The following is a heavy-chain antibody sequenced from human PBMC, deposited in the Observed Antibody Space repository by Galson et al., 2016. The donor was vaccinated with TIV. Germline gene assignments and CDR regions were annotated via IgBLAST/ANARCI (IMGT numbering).Heavy chain of an antibody. V-gene: IGHV2-70*17. D-gene: IGHD3-3*01. CDR2: IDWDDDK. J-gene: IGHJ4*02. CDR1: GFSLSTYGMS. CDR3: ARAPISIFGLATSYYLDY. Sequence: PALVKPTQTLTLTCTFSGFSLSTYGMSVGWIRQPPGKALEWLARIDWDDDKFYNSSLKTRLTNSKDISRNQVVLTMTNMDPVDTATHYFARAPISIFGLATSYYLDYWRQGTLVTASS.